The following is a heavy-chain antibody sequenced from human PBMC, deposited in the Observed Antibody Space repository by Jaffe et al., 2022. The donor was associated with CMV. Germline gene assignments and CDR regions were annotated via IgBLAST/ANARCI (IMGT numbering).Heavy chain of an antibody. CDR3: ARGYSPPRFYYMDV. CDR2: INHSGST. Sequence: QVQLQQWGAGLLKPSETLSLTCAVYGGSFSGYYWSWIRQPPGKGLEWIGEINHSGSTNYNPSLKSRVTISVDTSKNQFSLKLSSVTAADTAVYYCARGYSPPRFYYMDVWGKGTTVTVSS. V-gene: IGHV4-34*01. J-gene: IGHJ6*03. CDR1: GGSFSGYY. D-gene: IGHD2-15*01.